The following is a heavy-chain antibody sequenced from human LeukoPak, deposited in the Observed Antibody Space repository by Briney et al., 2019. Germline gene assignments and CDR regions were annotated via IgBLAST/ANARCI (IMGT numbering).Heavy chain of an antibody. J-gene: IGHJ4*02. CDR1: GVSISSSSYY. D-gene: IGHD6-19*01. CDR2: IYYSGST. Sequence: PSETLSLTCTVSGVSISSSSYYWGWIRQPPGKGLEWIGSIYYSGSTYYNPSLKSRVTISVDTSKNQFSLKLSSVTAADTAVYYCARELYSSGWEWYYFDYWGQGTLVTVSS. CDR3: ARELYSSGWEWYYFDY. V-gene: IGHV4-39*07.